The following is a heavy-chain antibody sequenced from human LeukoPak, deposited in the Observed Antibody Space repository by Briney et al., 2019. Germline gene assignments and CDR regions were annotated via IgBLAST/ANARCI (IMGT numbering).Heavy chain of an antibody. Sequence: GGSLRLSCAASGFIITSYTLSWVRQAPGRGLEWLSSISGPAGSTYYAASVRGRFTISRDSSKNAMYLQMDSLRTEDTALYYCATPTTYFHDSSGFDWGQGALVTVSS. D-gene: IGHD3-22*01. CDR2: ISGPAGST. CDR1: GFIITSYT. CDR3: ATPTTYFHDSSGFD. J-gene: IGHJ4*02. V-gene: IGHV3-23*01.